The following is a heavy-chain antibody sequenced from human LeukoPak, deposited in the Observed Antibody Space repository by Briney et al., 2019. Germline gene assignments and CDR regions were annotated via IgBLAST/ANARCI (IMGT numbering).Heavy chain of an antibody. Sequence: GGSLRLSCAASGFTFSTYAIHWVRQAPGKGLEWVAIISYDGSYKFYADSVEGRFTISRDNSKNTLYLQMNSLRAEDTAVYYCAREKGSSTWSSFDPWGQGTLLTVSS. J-gene: IGHJ5*02. CDR3: AREKGSSTWSSFDP. CDR2: ISYDGSYK. CDR1: GFTFSTYA. D-gene: IGHD6-13*01. V-gene: IGHV3-30-3*01.